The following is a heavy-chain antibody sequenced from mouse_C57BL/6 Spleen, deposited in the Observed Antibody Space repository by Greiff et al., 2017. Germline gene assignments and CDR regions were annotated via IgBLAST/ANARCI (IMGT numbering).Heavy chain of an antibody. D-gene: IGHD1-1*01. Sequence: EVQLVESGGDLVKPGGSLKLSCAASGFTFSSYGMSWVRQTPDKRLEWVATISSGGSYTYYPDSVKGRFTISRDNAKNTLYLQMSRLKSEDTAMYYCARQGYYGTLWYFDVWGTGTTVTVSS. CDR2: ISSGGSYT. CDR3: ARQGYYGTLWYFDV. J-gene: IGHJ1*03. CDR1: GFTFSSYG. V-gene: IGHV5-6*01.